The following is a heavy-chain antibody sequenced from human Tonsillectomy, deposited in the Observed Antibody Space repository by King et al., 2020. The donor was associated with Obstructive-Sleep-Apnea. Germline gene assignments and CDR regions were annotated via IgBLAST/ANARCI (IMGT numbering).Heavy chain of an antibody. CDR1: GFTFSDYY. D-gene: IGHD5-18*01. V-gene: IGHV3-11*01. J-gene: IGHJ5*02. CDR2: ISSSGSTI. Sequence: VQLVESGGGLVKPGGSLRLSCAASGFTFSDYYMSWIRQAPGKGLEWVSYISSSGSTIYYADSVKGRFTISRDNAKNSLYLQMNSLRSEDTAIYYCARDAFMVTPHNWFDPWGQGTLVTVSS. CDR3: ARDAFMVTPHNWFDP.